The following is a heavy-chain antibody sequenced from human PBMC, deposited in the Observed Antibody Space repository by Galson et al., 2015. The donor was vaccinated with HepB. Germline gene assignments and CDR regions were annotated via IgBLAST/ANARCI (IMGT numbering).Heavy chain of an antibody. J-gene: IGHJ5*02. CDR2: ISSNGRST. Sequence: SQRLSCAASGFTFNTYAMHWVRQAPGKGLEYVSAISSNGRSTYYANSVKGRFIISRDNSKNILFLQMGSLRVEDMAVYYCAREVVGAPWFDPRGQGTLVTVSS. CDR3: AREVVGAPWFDP. D-gene: IGHD1-26*01. V-gene: IGHV3-64*01. CDR1: GFTFNTYA.